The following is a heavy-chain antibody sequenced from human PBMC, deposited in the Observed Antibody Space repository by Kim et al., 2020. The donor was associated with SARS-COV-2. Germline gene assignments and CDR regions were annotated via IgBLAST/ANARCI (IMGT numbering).Heavy chain of an antibody. D-gene: IGHD3-9*01. CDR1: GGSISSYY. CDR3: AREGRYFDISPLDP. CDR2: IYYSGST. Sequence: SETLSLTCTVSGGSISSYYWSWIRQPPGKGLEWIGYIYYSGSTNYNPSLKSRVTISVDTSKNQFSLKLSSVTAADTAVYYCAREGRYFDISPLDPWGQGTLVTVSS. J-gene: IGHJ5*02. V-gene: IGHV4-59*01.